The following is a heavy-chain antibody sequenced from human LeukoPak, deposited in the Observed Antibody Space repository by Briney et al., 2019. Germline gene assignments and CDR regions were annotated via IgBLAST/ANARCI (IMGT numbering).Heavy chain of an antibody. CDR2: ISYDGSNK. CDR1: GFTFSSYA. CDR3: ARVWGSFAGLGRLDY. V-gene: IGHV3-30*04. Sequence: GGSLRLSCAASGFTFSSYAMHWVRQAPGKGLEWVAVISYDGSNKYYADSAKGRFTISRDNSKNTLYLQMNSLRAEDTAVYYCARVWGSFAGLGRLDYWGQGTLVTVSS. D-gene: IGHD2-15*01. J-gene: IGHJ4*02.